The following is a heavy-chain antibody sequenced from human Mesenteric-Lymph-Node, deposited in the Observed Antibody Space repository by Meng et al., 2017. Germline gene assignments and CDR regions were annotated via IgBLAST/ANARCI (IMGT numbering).Heavy chain of an antibody. CDR2: ISSSGSTI. D-gene: IGHD3-22*01. Sequence: GESLKISCAASGFTFSSYEMNWVRQAPGKGLEWVSYISSSGSTIYYADSVKGRFTISRDNAKNSLYLQMNSLRAEDTAVYYCAVSSYDSSGYTFDYWGQGTLVTVSS. CDR1: GFTFSSYE. CDR3: AVSSYDSSGYTFDY. J-gene: IGHJ4*02. V-gene: IGHV3-48*03.